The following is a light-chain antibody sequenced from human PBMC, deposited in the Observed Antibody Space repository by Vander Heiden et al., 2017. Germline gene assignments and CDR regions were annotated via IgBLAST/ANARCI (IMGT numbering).Light chain of an antibody. Sequence: DIQMTQSPSSLSASVADRVTITCRASQSISSYLNWYQQKPGKAPKFLIYAASSLQSGVPSRFSGSGSGTEFTLTISSLQPEDFATYYCQQSYSTPYTFGQGTKLEIK. CDR1: QSISSY. CDR3: QQSYSTPYT. V-gene: IGKV1-39*01. CDR2: AAS. J-gene: IGKJ2*01.